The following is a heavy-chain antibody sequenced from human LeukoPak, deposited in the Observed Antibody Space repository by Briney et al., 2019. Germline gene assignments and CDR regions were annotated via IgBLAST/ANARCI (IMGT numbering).Heavy chain of an antibody. CDR3: ARLRWNDLYYYYYMDV. D-gene: IGHD4-23*01. CDR1: GYTLTELS. CDR2: FDPEDGET. V-gene: IGHV1-24*01. J-gene: IGHJ6*03. Sequence: EASVKVSCKVSGYTLTELSMHWVRQAPGKGLEWMGGFDPEDGETIYAQKFQGRVTMTEDTSTDTAYMELSSLRSDDTAVYYCARLRWNDLYYYYYMDVWGKGTTVTVSS.